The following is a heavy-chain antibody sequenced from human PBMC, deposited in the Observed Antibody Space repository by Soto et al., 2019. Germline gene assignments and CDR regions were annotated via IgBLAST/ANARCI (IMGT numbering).Heavy chain of an antibody. J-gene: IGHJ5*02. D-gene: IGHD2-8*01. CDR1: GFTFRSYA. V-gene: IGHV3-23*01. CDR2: ISGSGGST. CDR3: AKEKSMDCTNGVCYPQIWFDP. Sequence: PGRLLRHCYAASGFTFRSYAISWVRQAPGKGLEWVSAISGSGGSTYYADSVKGRFTISRDNSKNTLYLQMNSLRAEDTAVYYCAKEKSMDCTNGVCYPQIWFDPWGQGTLVTVSS.